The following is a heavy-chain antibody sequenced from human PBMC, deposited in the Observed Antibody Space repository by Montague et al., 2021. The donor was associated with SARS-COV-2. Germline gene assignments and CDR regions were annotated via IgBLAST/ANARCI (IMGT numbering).Heavy chain of an antibody. CDR3: ARGLIVATIFHYYYYTDV. V-gene: IGHV1-8*01. D-gene: IGHD5-12*01. CDR1: GYTFTSYD. CDR2: MNPNSGNT. J-gene: IGHJ6*03. Sequence: SVKVSCKASGYTFTSYDINWVRQATGQGLEWMGWMNPNSGNTGYAQKFQGRVTMTRNTSISTAYMELSSLRSEDTAVYYCARGLIVATIFHYYYYTDVWGKGTTVTVSS.